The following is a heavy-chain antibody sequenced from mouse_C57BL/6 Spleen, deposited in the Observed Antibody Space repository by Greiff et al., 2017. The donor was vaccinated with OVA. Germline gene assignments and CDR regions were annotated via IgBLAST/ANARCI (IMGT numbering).Heavy chain of an antibody. J-gene: IGHJ4*01. V-gene: IGHV4-1*01. CDR2: INPDSSTI. D-gene: IGHD2-4*01. Sequence: AASGVDFSRYWMSWVRRAPGKGLEWIGEINPDSSTINYAPSLKDKFIISRDNAKNTLYLQMSKVRSEDTALYYCARGKAYYDYENYAMDYWGQGTSVTVSS. CDR1: GVDFSRYW. CDR3: ARGKAYYDYENYAMDY.